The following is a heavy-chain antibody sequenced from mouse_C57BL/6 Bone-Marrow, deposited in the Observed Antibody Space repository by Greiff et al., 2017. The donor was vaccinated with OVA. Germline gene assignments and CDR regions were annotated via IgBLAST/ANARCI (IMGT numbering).Heavy chain of an antibody. CDR2: ISYDGSN. J-gene: IGHJ4*01. Sequence: EVHLVESGPGLVKPSQSLSLTCSVTGYSITSGYYWNWIRQFPGNKLEWMGYISYDGSNNYNPSLKNRISITRDTSKNQFFLKLNSVTTEDTATDYFARNRNWDDAMDYWGQGTSVTVAS. D-gene: IGHD4-1*01. CDR1: GYSITSGYY. CDR3: ARNRNWDDAMDY. V-gene: IGHV3-6*01.